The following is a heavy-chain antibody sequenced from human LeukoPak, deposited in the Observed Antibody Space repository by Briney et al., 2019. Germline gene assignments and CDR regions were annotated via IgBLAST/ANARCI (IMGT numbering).Heavy chain of an antibody. V-gene: IGHV4-30-2*01. D-gene: IGHD1-26*01. J-gene: IGHJ4*02. CDR1: GGSISSGGYY. Sequence: SETLSLTCTVSGGSISSGGYYWSWIRQPPGKGLEWIGYIYHSGSTYYNPSLKSRVTISVDRSKNQFSLKLSSVTAADTAVYYCARDSDSGSYSGYWGQGTLVTVSS. CDR2: IYHSGST. CDR3: ARDSDSGSYSGY.